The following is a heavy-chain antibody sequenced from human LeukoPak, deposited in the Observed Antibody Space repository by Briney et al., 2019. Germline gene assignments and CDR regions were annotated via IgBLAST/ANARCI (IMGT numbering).Heavy chain of an antibody. J-gene: IGHJ4*02. D-gene: IGHD3-22*01. CDR2: IYTSGST. CDR3: ARVYDSSGYLGY. CDR1: GGSISSGGYY. Sequence: SETLSLTCTVSGGSISSGGYYWSWIRQHPGKGLEWIGFIYTSGSTNYNPSLKSRVTISVDTSKNQFSLKLSSVTAADTAVYYCARVYDSSGYLGYWGQGTLVTVSS. V-gene: IGHV4-31*03.